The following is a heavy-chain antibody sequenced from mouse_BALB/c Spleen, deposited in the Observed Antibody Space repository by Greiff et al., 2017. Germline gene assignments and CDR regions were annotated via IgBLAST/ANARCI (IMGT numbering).Heavy chain of an antibody. J-gene: IGHJ3*01. CDR2: ISSGGSYT. CDR3: ARLRGFAY. V-gene: IGHV5-9-3*01. CDR1: GFTFSSYA. Sequence: EVNVVESGGGLVKPGGSLKLSCAASGFTFSSYAMSWVRQTPEKRLEWVATISSGGSYTYYPDSVKGRFTISRDNAKNTLYLQMSSLRSEDTAMYYCARLRGFAYWGQGTLVTVSA.